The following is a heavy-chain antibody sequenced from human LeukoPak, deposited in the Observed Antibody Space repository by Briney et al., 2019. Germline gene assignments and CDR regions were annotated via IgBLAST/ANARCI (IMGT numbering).Heavy chain of an antibody. CDR2: IYYSGST. D-gene: IGHD4-17*01. CDR1: GGSISSYY. J-gene: IGHJ4*02. Sequence: PSETLSLTCTASGGSISSYYWSWIRQPPGKGLEWIGDIYYSGSTNYNPSLKSRVTISVDTSKNQFSLKLSSVTAADTAVYYCARGPYYGDYEGYWGQGTLVTVSS. CDR3: ARGPYYGDYEGY. V-gene: IGHV4-59*01.